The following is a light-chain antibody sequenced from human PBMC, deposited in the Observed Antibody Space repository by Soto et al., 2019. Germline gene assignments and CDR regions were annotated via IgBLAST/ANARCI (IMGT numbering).Light chain of an antibody. J-gene: IGLJ1*01. V-gene: IGLV2-14*01. CDR3: SSYRSSSTLDV. Sequence: QSALPQPASVSGSPGQSITISCTGTSSDVGGYNYVSWYQQHPGKAPKLMIYDVSNRPSGVSNRFSGSKSGNTASLAISGLQAEDDADYYCSSYRSSSTLDVFGTGTK. CDR2: DVS. CDR1: SSDVGGYNY.